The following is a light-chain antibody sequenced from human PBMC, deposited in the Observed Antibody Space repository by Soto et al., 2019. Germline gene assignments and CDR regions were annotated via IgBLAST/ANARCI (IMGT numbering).Light chain of an antibody. J-gene: IGKJ1*01. CDR3: QQYNSFIWT. V-gene: IGKV1-5*03. Sequence: DIQMTQSPSTLSASGGDRVTIICRASQSISSWLAWYQQKPGKAPKLLISKASNLDSGVPSRFSGSGSGTEFNLTISSLQPEDFATYYCQQYNSFIWTFGRGTKVDIK. CDR2: KAS. CDR1: QSISSW.